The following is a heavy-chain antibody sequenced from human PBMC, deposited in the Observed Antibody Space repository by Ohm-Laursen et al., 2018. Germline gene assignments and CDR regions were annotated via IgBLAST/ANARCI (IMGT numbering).Heavy chain of an antibody. CDR2: VSSTNTR. CDR3: ARGSDIVVTKGYFGTDV. Sequence: SLRLSCAASRFTLSDYYMNWVCQALGKGLGWVSSVSSTNTRYYADSVKGRFTISRDNSKNTLYLQMNSLRAEDTAVYYCARGSDIVVTKGYFGTDVWGQGTTVTV. V-gene: IGHV3-69-1*01. J-gene: IGHJ6*02. CDR1: RFTLSDYY. D-gene: IGHD2-15*01.